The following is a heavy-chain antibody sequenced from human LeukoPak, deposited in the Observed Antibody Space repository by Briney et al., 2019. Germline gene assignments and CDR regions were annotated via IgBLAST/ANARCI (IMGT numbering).Heavy chain of an antibody. D-gene: IGHD3-22*01. V-gene: IGHV1-69*06. CDR2: IIPLFGTA. CDR3: ARVEGYYDSSGYPLDY. CDR1: GGTFSNYA. Sequence: ASVKVSCKASGGTFSNYAITWVRQAPGQGLEWMGGIIPLFGTANYAQKFQGRVTITADKSTSTAYMDLRSLRSDDTAVYYCARVEGYYDSSGYPLDYWGQGTLVTVSS. J-gene: IGHJ4*02.